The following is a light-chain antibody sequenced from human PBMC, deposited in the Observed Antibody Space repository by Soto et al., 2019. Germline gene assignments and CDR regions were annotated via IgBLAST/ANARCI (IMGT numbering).Light chain of an antibody. V-gene: IGKV1-6*01. CDR3: LQDYNYPWT. J-gene: IGKJ1*01. Sequence: AIQITPAPSSLSASVGDRVTITCPASQGIRNDLGWYQQKPGKAPKLLIYAASSLQSGVPSRFSGSGSGTDFTLTISSLQPEDFATYYCLQDYNYPWTFGQGTKVDIK. CDR1: QGIRND. CDR2: AAS.